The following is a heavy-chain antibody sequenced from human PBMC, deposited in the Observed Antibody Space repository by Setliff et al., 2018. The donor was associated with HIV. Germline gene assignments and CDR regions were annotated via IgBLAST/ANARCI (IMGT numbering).Heavy chain of an antibody. J-gene: IGHJ4*02. CDR3: AREGSTSWYADY. D-gene: IGHD6-13*01. CDR1: GGSISSSGDY. CDR2: IYYTGST. Sequence: SETLSLTCTVSGGSISSSGDYWSWVRQHPGKGLEWIGYIYYTGSTYYNPSLKSRVTISVDTSKNQFSLKLSSVTAADTAVYLCAREGSTSWYADYWGQGTLVTVSS. V-gene: IGHV4-31*03.